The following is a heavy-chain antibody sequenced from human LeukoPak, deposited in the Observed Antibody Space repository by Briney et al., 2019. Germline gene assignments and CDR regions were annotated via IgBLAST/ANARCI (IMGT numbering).Heavy chain of an antibody. Sequence: PGGSQRLSCAASGFTFSSYSMNWVRQAPGKGLEWVSSISSSSSYIYYADSVKGRFTISRDNAKNSLYLQMNSLRAEDTAVYYCARDTRQIGDTAGVWGKGTTVTVSS. D-gene: IGHD5-18*01. CDR2: ISSSSSYI. J-gene: IGHJ6*04. CDR1: GFTFSSYS. CDR3: ARDTRQIGDTAGV. V-gene: IGHV3-21*01.